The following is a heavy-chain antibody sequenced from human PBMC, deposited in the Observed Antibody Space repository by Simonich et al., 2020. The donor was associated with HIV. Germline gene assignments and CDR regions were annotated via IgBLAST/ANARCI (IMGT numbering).Heavy chain of an antibody. D-gene: IGHD3-16*01. CDR3: AHSRLGGTVY. CDR2: IYWKEDK. J-gene: IGHJ4*02. Sequence: QITLKESGPTLVKPTQTLTLTCTFSGFSLRTSGVGVGWIRQPPGKALEWLALIYWKEDKRYSPSLKSRLTNTKDTSKTPVVLTMTHMDPGDTATYYWAHSRLGGTVYWGQGTLVTVSS. CDR1: GFSLRTSGVG. V-gene: IGHV2-5*01.